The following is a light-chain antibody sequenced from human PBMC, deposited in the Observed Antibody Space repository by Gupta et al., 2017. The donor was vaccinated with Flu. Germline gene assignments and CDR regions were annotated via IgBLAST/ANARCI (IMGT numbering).Light chain of an antibody. CDR2: GAI. V-gene: IGKV3-15*01. J-gene: IGKJ1*01. CDR3: QQYYDWPRT. Sequence: EIVMTQSPATLSVSPGERATLSCRASQSIYSNLAWYQQKPGQTPRLLIYGAITRATGLPARFSGSGSGTEFTLTISVLQSEDFAVYYCQQYYDWPRTFGQGTKVEIK. CDR1: QSIYSN.